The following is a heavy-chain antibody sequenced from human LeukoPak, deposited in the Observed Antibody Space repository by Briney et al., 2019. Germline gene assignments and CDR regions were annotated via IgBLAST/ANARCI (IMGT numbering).Heavy chain of an antibody. Sequence: VGSRTLSCAASGLTFANAWMSWVRQAPGKGLEWVARIISKTSGGTTDYAAPVKGRFTISRDDSKTTLYLQMNSLKTEDTAVYYCTTYRYNYGSTGYSYFDFWGQGTLVTVSS. CDR2: IISKTSGGTT. CDR3: TTYRYNYGSTGYSYFDF. D-gene: IGHD5-18*01. V-gene: IGHV3-15*01. J-gene: IGHJ4*02. CDR1: GLTFANAW.